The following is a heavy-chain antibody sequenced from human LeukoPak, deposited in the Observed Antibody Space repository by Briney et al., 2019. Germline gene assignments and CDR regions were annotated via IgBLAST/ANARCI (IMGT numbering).Heavy chain of an antibody. J-gene: IGHJ5*02. CDR2: IYTSGST. D-gene: IGHD2-2*01. Sequence: SETLSLTCTVSGGSISSYYWSWIRQPAGKGLEWIGRIYTSGSTNYNPSLKSRVTMSVDTSKNQFSLKLSSVTAADTAVYYCARDRMTGYCSSTSCYEGGYNWSDPWGQGTLVTVSS. V-gene: IGHV4-4*07. CDR1: GGSISSYY. CDR3: ARDRMTGYCSSTSCYEGGYNWSDP.